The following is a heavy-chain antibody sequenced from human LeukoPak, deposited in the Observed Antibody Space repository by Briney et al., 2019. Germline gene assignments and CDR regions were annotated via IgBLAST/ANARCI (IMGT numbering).Heavy chain of an antibody. J-gene: IGHJ4*02. CDR3: ARDQGVVVVPAAILDY. D-gene: IGHD2-2*01. V-gene: IGHV3-33*01. Sequence: PGRSLRLSCAASGFTFSSYGMHWVRQAPGKGLEWVAVIWYDGSNKYYADSVKGRFTISRDNSKNTLYLQMSSLRAEDTAVYYCARDQGVVVVPAAILDYWGQGTLVTVSS. CDR2: IWYDGSNK. CDR1: GFTFSSYG.